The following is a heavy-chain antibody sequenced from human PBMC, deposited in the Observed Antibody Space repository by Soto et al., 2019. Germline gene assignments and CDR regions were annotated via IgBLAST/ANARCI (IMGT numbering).Heavy chain of an antibody. J-gene: IGHJ4*02. V-gene: IGHV4-39*01. CDR3: ARHGSN. Sequence: SETLSLTCTVSGVSISNSSYYWGWIRRPPGKGLEWIGTIYYSGITYYNPSLKSRVTISVDTSKNQFSLKLTSVTAADTAVYYCARHGSNWGQGTLVT. CDR2: IYYSGIT. CDR1: GVSISNSSYY.